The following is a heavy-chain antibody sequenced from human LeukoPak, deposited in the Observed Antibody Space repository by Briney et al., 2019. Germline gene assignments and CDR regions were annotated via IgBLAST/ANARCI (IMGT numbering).Heavy chain of an antibody. CDR3: ARGRTTYSTVSALIPDF. V-gene: IGHV1-46*01. Sequence: ASVKVSCKASAYTFSNYYMHWVRQAPGQGLEWMGVTNPGTGGTSYAQKFQGRLTMPRDTATSTVFMELSSLTSEDTAFYYCARGRTTYSTVSALIPDFWGQGTLVTVSS. CDR1: AYTFSNYY. D-gene: IGHD1-1*01. J-gene: IGHJ4*02. CDR2: TNPGTGGT.